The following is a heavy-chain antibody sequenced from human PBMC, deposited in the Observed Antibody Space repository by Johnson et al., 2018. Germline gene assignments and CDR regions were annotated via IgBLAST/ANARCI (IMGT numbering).Heavy chain of an antibody. V-gene: IGHV4-34*01. CDR2: INHSGST. J-gene: IGHJ1*01. CDR3: ARVGGGEVDVQH. D-gene: IGHD3-16*01. Sequence: QVQLQQWGAGLLKPSETLSLTCAVYGGSFSGYYWSWIRQPPGKGLEWIGEINHSGSTNYNPSLKSRVTISVDTSKNQFSLKLSSVTAADTAVYYCARVGGGEVDVQHWGQGTLVTVSA. CDR1: GGSFSGYY.